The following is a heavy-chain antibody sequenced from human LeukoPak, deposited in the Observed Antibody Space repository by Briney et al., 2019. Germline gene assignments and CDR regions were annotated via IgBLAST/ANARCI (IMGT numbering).Heavy chain of an antibody. D-gene: IGHD3-22*01. J-gene: IGHJ5*02. CDR2: IIPIFGTA. Sequence: SVKVSCKASGGTFSSYAISWVRQAPGQGLEWMGGIIPIFGTANYAQKFQGRVTITADKSTSTAYMELSSLRSEDTAVYYCARDSRQYYDRQGSNWFDPWGQGTLVTVSS. CDR3: ARDSRQYYDRQGSNWFDP. V-gene: IGHV1-69*06. CDR1: GGTFSSYA.